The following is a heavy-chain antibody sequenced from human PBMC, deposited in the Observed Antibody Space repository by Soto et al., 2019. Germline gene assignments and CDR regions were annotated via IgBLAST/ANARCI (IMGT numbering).Heavy chain of an antibody. CDR1: GFSFSNYW. CDR2: IKQDGSDK. V-gene: IGHV3-7*01. CDR3: ARFCGGGSGYPPRYYFYMDV. Sequence: EVQLVESGGGLVQPGGSLRLSCAASGFSFSNYWMSWVRQTPGKGLEWMATIKQDGSDKYYLDSVKGRLTISRDNGKKSLDRERNSLRAEDTGVYYCARFCGGGSGYPPRYYFYMDVWGKGTTVTVSS. J-gene: IGHJ6*03. D-gene: IGHD2-15*01.